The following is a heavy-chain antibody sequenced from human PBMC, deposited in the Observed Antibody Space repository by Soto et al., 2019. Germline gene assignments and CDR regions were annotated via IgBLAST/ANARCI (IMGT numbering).Heavy chain of an antibody. CDR3: ARVWRSTTYYYYYYGMDV. J-gene: IGHJ6*02. V-gene: IGHV1-69*01. CDR1: SGTLTSHS. Sequence: VGSECSSGTLTSHSNNWGRQAPGQGPEWMGGIIPIFGTANYAQKFQGRVTITADESTSTAYMELSSLRSEDTAVYYCARVWRSTTYYYYYYGMDVWGQGTTVTVSS. CDR2: IIPIFGTA. D-gene: IGHD3-16*01.